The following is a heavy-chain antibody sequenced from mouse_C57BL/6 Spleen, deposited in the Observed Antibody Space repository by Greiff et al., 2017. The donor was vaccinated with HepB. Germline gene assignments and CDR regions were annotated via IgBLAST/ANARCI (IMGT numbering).Heavy chain of an antibody. Sequence: QVQLQQPGAELVKPGASVKVSCKASGYTFTSYWMHWVKQRPGQGLEWIGRIHPSDSDTNYNQKFKGKATLTVDKSSSTAYMQLGSLTSEDSAVYYCAIDHIATVVSPYYAMDYWGQGTSVTVSS. V-gene: IGHV1-74*01. J-gene: IGHJ4*01. CDR3: AIDHIATVVSPYYAMDY. CDR2: IHPSDSDT. CDR1: GYTFTSYW. D-gene: IGHD1-1*01.